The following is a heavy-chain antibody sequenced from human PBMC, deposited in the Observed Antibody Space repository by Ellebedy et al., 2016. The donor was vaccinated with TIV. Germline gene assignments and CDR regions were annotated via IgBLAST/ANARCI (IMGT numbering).Heavy chain of an antibody. J-gene: IGHJ4*02. CDR1: GFTFSSYA. CDR3: ARGSSGWYYFDY. CDR2: ISYDGSNK. D-gene: IGHD6-19*01. V-gene: IGHV3-30-3*01. Sequence: GGSLRLXXAASGFTFSSYAMHWVRQAPGKGLEWVAVISYDGSNKYYADSVKGRFTISRDNSKNTLYLQMNSLRAEDTAVYYCARGSSGWYYFDYWGQGTLVTVSS.